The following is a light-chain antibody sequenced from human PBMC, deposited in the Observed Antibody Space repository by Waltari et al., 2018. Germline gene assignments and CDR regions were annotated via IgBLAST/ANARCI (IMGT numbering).Light chain of an antibody. CDR2: DAS. CDR1: QDITNF. Sequence: DIQMTQSPSSLSASGGDRVTITCQASQDITNFLNWYQQKPGEAHKLMIYDASNLEAGVPSRFSGSGSGTDFTFTISSLQPEDIATYYCQQHDNFPLTFGGGTKVEIK. J-gene: IGKJ4*01. CDR3: QQHDNFPLT. V-gene: IGKV1-33*01.